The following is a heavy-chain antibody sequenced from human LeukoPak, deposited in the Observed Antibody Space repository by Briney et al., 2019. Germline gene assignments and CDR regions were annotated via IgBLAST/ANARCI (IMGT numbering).Heavy chain of an antibody. CDR2: INPNSGGT. V-gene: IGHV1-2*02. J-gene: IGHJ4*02. CDR3: ARRVGPEYSSSWYGLPYDF. D-gene: IGHD6-13*01. Sequence: GASVKVSCKASGYTFTGYYMHWVRQAPGQGLEGMGWINPNSGGTNYAQKFQGRVTMTRDTSISTAYMELSRLRSDDTAVYYCARRVGPEYSSSWYGLPYDFWGQGTLVTVSS. CDR1: GYTFTGYY.